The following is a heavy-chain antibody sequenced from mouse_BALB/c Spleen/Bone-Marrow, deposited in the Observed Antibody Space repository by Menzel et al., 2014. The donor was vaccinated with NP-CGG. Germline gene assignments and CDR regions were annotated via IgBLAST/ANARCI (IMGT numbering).Heavy chain of an antibody. V-gene: IGHV1S81*02. J-gene: IGHJ3*01. Sequence: LQESGAELVKPGASVKLSCKASGYTFXSYWMHWVKQRPGQGLEWIGEINPSNGRTNYNEKFKSKATLTVDKSSSTAYMQLSSLTSEDSAVYYCARGDGFAWFAYWGQGTLVTVSA. CDR2: INPSNGRT. CDR3: ARGDGFAWFAY. D-gene: IGHD3-3*01. CDR1: GYTFXSYW.